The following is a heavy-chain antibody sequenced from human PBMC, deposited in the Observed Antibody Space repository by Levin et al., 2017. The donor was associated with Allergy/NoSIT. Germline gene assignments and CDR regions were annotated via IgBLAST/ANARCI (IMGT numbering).Heavy chain of an antibody. Sequence: GGSLRLSCTGSGFTFGDYAMSWVRQAPGKGLEWVGFIRNKAHGGTTEYAASVKGRLTISREDSKSIAYLQMNSLKTEDTAVYFCARGGQPNYDYNWGSYRDGYFDYWGQGTLVTVSS. D-gene: IGHD3-16*02. V-gene: IGHV3-49*04. CDR3: ARGGQPNYDYNWGSYRDGYFDY. CDR1: GFTFGDYA. CDR2: IRNKAHGGTT. J-gene: IGHJ4*02.